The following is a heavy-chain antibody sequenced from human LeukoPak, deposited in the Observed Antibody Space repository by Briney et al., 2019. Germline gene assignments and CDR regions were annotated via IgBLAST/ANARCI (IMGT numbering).Heavy chain of an antibody. Sequence: GGSLRLSCAAAGFTFNNYAMSWVRQAPGKGLKWVSGISSGGSTYYADSVKGRFTISRDNSKNTLYLQMNSLRAEDTAVYYCARDTSYYYDSSGYYPPDYWGQGTLVTVSS. CDR1: GFTFNNYA. CDR2: ISSGGST. J-gene: IGHJ4*02. V-gene: IGHV3-23*01. CDR3: ARDTSYYYDSSGYYPPDY. D-gene: IGHD3-22*01.